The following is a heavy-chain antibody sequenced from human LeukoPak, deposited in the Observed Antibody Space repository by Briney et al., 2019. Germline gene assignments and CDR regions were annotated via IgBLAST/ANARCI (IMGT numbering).Heavy chain of an antibody. J-gene: IGHJ6*02. CDR1: GFTVSTNY. CDR2: IYSGDTT. V-gene: IGHV3-66*01. CDR3: ARDLSMYYYYGMDV. Sequence: GGSLRLSCAASGFTVSTNYMSWVPQAPGKGLEWVSVIYSGDTTFYADSVRGKFTISRDNSKNTLSLQMDSLRAEDTAVYYCARDLSMYYYYGMDVWGQGTTVTVSS.